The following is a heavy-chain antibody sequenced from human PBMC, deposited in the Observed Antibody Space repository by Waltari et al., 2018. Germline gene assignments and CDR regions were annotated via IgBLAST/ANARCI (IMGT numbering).Heavy chain of an antibody. CDR2: IASDGSNK. CDR3: ARDFGGRNDY. J-gene: IGHJ4*02. Sequence: QVQLVESGGGLVQPGRSLRHSCAASGFTFSNYALHWVLQAPGKGLEWVAVIASDGSNKYYADSVKGRFTISRDNSYSTLYLQMNSLRAEDTAIYYCARDFGGRNDYWGQGTLVTVSS. CDR1: GFTFSNYA. D-gene: IGHD2-15*01. V-gene: IGHV3-30*03.